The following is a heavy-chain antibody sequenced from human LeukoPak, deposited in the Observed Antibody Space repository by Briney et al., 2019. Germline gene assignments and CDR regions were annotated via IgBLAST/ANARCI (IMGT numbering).Heavy chain of an antibody. D-gene: IGHD5-12*01. CDR1: GFTFSSYG. CDR2: ISYDGSNK. J-gene: IGHJ4*02. V-gene: IGHV3-30*18. CDR3: AKAVAEWRLRWPNDY. Sequence: GGSLRLSCAASGFTFSSYGMHWVRQAPGKGLEWVAVISYDGSNKYYADSVKGRFTISRDNSKNTLYLQMNSLRAEDTAVYYCAKAVAEWRLRWPNDYWGQGTLVTVSS.